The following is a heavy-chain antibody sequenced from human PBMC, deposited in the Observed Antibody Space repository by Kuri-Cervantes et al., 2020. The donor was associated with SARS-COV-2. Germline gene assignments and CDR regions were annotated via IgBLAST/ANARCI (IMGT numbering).Heavy chain of an antibody. CDR3: ARGGRIAVAGILLPLYYYGMDV. D-gene: IGHD6-19*01. Sequence: SQTLSLTCAVYGGSFSGYYWSWIRQPPGKGLEWIGEINHSGSTNYNPSLKGRVTISVDTSKNQFSLKLSSVTAADTAVYYCARGGRIAVAGILLPLYYYGMDVWGQGTTVTVSS. CDR2: INHSGST. CDR1: GGSFSGYY. J-gene: IGHJ6*02. V-gene: IGHV4-34*01.